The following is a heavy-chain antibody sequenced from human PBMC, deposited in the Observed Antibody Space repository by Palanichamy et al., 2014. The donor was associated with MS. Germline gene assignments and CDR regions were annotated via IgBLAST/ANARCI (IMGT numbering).Heavy chain of an antibody. D-gene: IGHD5-24*01. CDR2: MNPNSGNT. V-gene: IGHV1-8*01. CDR3: ARGNSPNWHFDL. J-gene: IGHJ2*01. CDR1: GYTFSRYTFASYD. Sequence: QVQLAQSGAEVKKPGASVKVSCKASGYTFSRYTFASYDIHWVRQATGQGLEWMGWMNPNSGNTGYAQKFQGRVTMTRNTSIETAYTELSSLKSEDTAMYYCARGNSPNWHFDLWGRGTLVSVSS.